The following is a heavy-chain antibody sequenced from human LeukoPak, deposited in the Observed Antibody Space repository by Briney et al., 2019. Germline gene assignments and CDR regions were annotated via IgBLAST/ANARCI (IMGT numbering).Heavy chain of an antibody. CDR1: GFTFSTYG. CDR3: AKDRLKYLLLGIDF. J-gene: IGHJ4*02. Sequence: GGSLRLSCAASGFTFSTYGMYWVRQAPGKGLEWVAVLSHDGGNNFYADSVKGRFTISRDNSKNTLYLQMNSLRPDDTAVYYCAKDRLKYLLLGIDFWGQGALVTVSS. D-gene: IGHD3-10*01. CDR2: LSHDGGNN. V-gene: IGHV3-30*18.